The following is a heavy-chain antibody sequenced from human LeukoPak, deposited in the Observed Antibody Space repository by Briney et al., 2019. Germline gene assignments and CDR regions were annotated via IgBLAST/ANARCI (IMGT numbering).Heavy chain of an antibody. CDR2: INWNGGST. CDR3: ARALLWFGELEHAFDI. J-gene: IGHJ3*02. V-gene: IGHV3-20*04. D-gene: IGHD3-10*01. Sequence: GGSLRLSCAASGFTFDDYGMSWVRQAPGKGLEWVSGINWNGGSTGYADSVKGRFTISRDNAKNSLYLQMSSLRAEDTALYYCARALLWFGELEHAFDIWGQGTMVTVSS. CDR1: GFTFDDYG.